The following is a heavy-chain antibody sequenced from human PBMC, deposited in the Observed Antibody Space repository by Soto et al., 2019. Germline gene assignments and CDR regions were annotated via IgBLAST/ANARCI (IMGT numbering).Heavy chain of an antibody. J-gene: IGHJ4*02. CDR1: GYTFTSYY. V-gene: IGHV1-46*01. CDR2: INPSGGST. D-gene: IGHD3-3*01. CDR3: ARDPSGVVFISGEGAYYFVY. Sequence: ASVKVSCKASGYTFTSYYMHWVRQAPGQGLEWMGIINPSGGSTSYAQKFQGRVTMTRDTSTSTVYMELSSLRSEDTAVYYCARDPSGVVFISGEGAYYFVYWCQGPLGSV.